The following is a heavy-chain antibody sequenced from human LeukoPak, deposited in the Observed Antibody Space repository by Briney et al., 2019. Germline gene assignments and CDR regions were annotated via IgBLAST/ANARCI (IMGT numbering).Heavy chain of an antibody. D-gene: IGHD6-13*01. V-gene: IGHV6-1*01. Sequence: SQTLSLTCAISGDSVSSNSAAWNWIRQPPSRGLEWLGRTYYRSKWYNDYAVSVKSRITINPGTSKNQFSLQLNSVTPEDTAVYYCARGQQLGLVGFDYWGQGTLVTVSS. CDR2: TYYRSKWYN. J-gene: IGHJ4*02. CDR1: GDSVSSNSAA. CDR3: ARGQQLGLVGFDY.